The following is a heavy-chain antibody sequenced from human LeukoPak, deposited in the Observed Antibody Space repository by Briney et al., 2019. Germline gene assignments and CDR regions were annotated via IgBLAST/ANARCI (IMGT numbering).Heavy chain of an antibody. V-gene: IGHV1-2*02. D-gene: IGHD3-10*01. J-gene: IGHJ4*02. CDR1: GYTFTGYY. Sequence: ASVKVSCKACGYTFTGYYMHWVRKTPGQGLEWMGWINPNTGDTNYGRKFQGRATMTRDTSINTAYMELRSLRSDDTAVYYCARSRRVGNGEYPDYWGQGTLVTVSS. CDR3: ARSRRVGNGEYPDY. CDR2: INPNTGDT.